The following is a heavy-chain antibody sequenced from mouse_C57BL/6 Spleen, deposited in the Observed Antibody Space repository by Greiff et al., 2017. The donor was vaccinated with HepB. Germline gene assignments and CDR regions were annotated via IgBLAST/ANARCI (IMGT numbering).Heavy chain of an antibody. J-gene: IGHJ1*03. D-gene: IGHD4-1*01. CDR2: IRNKANGYTT. Sequence: EVKVEESGGGLVQPGGSLSLSCAASGFTFTDYYMSWVRQPPGKALEWLGFIRNKANGYTTEYSASVKGRFTISRDNSQSILYLQMNALRAEDSATYYCARYTGPYWYFDVWGTGTTVTVSS. CDR1: GFTFTDYY. CDR3: ARYTGPYWYFDV. V-gene: IGHV7-3*01.